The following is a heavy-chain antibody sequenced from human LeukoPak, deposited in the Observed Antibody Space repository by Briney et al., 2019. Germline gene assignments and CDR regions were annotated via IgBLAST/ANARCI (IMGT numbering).Heavy chain of an antibody. D-gene: IGHD2-2*01. Sequence: GASVKVSCKASGGTFSSYVINWVRQAPGQGLEWMGGIIPIFGTANYAQKFQGRVTITADKSTSTAYMELSSLRSADTAVYYCARGVVVPAAMLRDYYYYYMDVWGKGTTVTVSS. CDR3: ARGVVVPAAMLRDYYYYYMDV. CDR2: IIPIFGTA. CDR1: GGTFSSYV. V-gene: IGHV1-69*06. J-gene: IGHJ6*03.